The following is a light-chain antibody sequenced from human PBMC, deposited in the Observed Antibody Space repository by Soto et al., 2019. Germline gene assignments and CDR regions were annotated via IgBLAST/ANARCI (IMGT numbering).Light chain of an antibody. CDR1: QSVSSSY. CDR2: GAS. V-gene: IGKV3-20*01. Sequence: EIVLTQSPGTLSLSPGERATLSCRASQSVSSSYLAWYQQKPGQAPMLLISGASSTATGIPDRFSGSGSGTDFTLNISRLEPEDFEVYYCQQYGSSPRTFGQGTKVEIK. J-gene: IGKJ1*01. CDR3: QQYGSSPRT.